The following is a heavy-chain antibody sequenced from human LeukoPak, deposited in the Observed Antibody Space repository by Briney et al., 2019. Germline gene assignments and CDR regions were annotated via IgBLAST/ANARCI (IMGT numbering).Heavy chain of an antibody. CDR2: INHSGST. V-gene: IGHV4-34*01. D-gene: IGHD4-17*01. Sequence: SETLSLTCAVYGGSFSGYYWSWIRQPPGKGLEWIGEINHSGSTNYNPSLKNRVTISVDTSKNQFSLKLSSVTAADTAVYYCARGEYDDYGDYVDYWGQGTLVTVSS. J-gene: IGHJ4*02. CDR1: GGSFSGYY. CDR3: ARGEYDDYGDYVDY.